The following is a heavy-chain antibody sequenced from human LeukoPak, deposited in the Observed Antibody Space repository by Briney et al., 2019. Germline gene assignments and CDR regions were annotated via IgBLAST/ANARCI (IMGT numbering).Heavy chain of an antibody. D-gene: IGHD3-3*01. CDR1: GFTFSSYA. J-gene: IGHJ6*03. CDR2: ISGSGGST. CDR3: ARSYDFWNGDYYYYMDV. V-gene: IGHV3-23*01. Sequence: GGSLRLSCAASGFTFSSYAMSWVRQAPGKGLEWVSAISGSGGSTYYADSVKGRFTISRDNSKNTLYLQMNSPRAEDTAVYYCARSYDFWNGDYYYYMDVWGKGTTVTVSS.